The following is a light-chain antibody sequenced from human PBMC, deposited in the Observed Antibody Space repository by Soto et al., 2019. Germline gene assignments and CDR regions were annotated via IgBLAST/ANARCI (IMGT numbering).Light chain of an antibody. CDR1: STNIGSNT. CDR3: SAGADSLNSFYV. J-gene: IGLJ1*01. Sequence: QSVLTQPPSASGTPGQRVTISCSGRSTNIGSNTVSWYPQFPGTAPKLLIYSNNQLPSGVPDRFSGSKCGTSASLASSGLRSEDEVDYHCSAGADSLNSFYVFGTGTKLTVL. CDR2: SNN. V-gene: IGLV1-44*01.